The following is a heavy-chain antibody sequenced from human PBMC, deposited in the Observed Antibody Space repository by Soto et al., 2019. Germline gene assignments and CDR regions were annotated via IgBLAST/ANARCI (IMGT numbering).Heavy chain of an antibody. CDR3: AKWSGSYYYFDY. D-gene: IGHD1-26*01. CDR1: GFTFSSSA. Sequence: EVQLLESGGGLVQPGGSLRLSCAASGFTFSSSAMSWVRQAPGKGLEWVSAISGSGGSTYYADSVKGRFTISRDNSKNTLYLQMNSLRAEDTAVYYCAKWSGSYYYFDYWGQGTLVTVSS. CDR2: ISGSGGST. J-gene: IGHJ4*02. V-gene: IGHV3-23*01.